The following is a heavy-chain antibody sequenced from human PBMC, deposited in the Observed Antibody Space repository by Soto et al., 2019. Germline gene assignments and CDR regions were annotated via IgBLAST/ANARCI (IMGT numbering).Heavy chain of an antibody. V-gene: IGHV4-38-2*01. J-gene: IGHJ5*02. CDR3: ARVGPWVPYYYDSSPYTFENWFDP. Sequence: WETLCLTFAVSGYSISSGPYAGSLRQPPGNGLEWLGIIYHVGGTYYNPSLNSRVTLSIAMTNNHVSLILNSVTAAVTAVYYCARVGPWVPYYYDSSPYTFENWFDPWGQGTLVTVSS. CDR1: GYSISSGPY. CDR2: IYHVGGT. D-gene: IGHD3-22*01.